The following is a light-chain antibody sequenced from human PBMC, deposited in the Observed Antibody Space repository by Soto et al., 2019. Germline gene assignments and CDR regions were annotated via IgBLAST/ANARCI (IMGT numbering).Light chain of an antibody. CDR3: QQSSDYLPWT. J-gene: IGKJ1*01. CDR1: QSIRKY. CDR2: GAS. V-gene: IGKV1-39*01. Sequence: DIQMTQSPAAVSASVGDRVTISCRASQSIRKYLNWYQQKPGTAPRLLIYGASSVKTGVPPRFSGSGSGRDFTLTISSLRPEDSATYFCQQSSDYLPWTVGQGTNVYSK.